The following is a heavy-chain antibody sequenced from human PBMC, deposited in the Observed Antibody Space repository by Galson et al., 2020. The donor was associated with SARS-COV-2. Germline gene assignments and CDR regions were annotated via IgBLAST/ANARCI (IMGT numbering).Heavy chain of an antibody. V-gene: IGHV3-53*01. CDR2: IYSGGST. CDR1: EFTVSSNY. Sequence: GGSLRLPCAASEFTVSSNYMSWVRQAPGRGLEWVSVIYSGGSTYYADSVKGRFTMSRDDSKNTMYLQMNSLRAEDTALYYCAGSSISRAFYYWGQGTLVTVSS. CDR3: AGSSISRAFYY. D-gene: IGHD2-2*01. J-gene: IGHJ4*02.